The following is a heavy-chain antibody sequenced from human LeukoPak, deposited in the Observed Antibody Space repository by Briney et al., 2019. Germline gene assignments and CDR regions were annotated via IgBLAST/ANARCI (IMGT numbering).Heavy chain of an antibody. V-gene: IGHV4-39*07. CDR2: IYYSGST. Sequence: KPSETLSLTCTVSGGSISSSSYYWGWIRQPPGKGLEWIGSIYYSGSTYYNPSLKSRVTISVDTSKNQFSLKLSSVTAADTAVYYCARVGAYYYDSSGYFGGDYWGQGTLVTVSS. D-gene: IGHD3-22*01. J-gene: IGHJ4*02. CDR1: GGSISSSSYY. CDR3: ARVGAYYYDSSGYFGGDY.